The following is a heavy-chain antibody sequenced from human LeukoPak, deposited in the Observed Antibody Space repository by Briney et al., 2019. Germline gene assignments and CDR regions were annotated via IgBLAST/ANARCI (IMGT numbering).Heavy chain of an antibody. CDR2: ISSSSSYT. CDR1: GFTFSDYY. J-gene: IGHJ3*02. V-gene: IGHV3-11*03. CDR3: AGGGGGGYYYDSSGYSNDAFDI. D-gene: IGHD3-22*01. Sequence: GGSLRLSCAASGFTFSDYYMSWIRQAPGKGLEWVSYISSSSSYTNYADSVKGRFTISRDNAKNSLYLQMNSLRAEDTAVYYCAGGGGGGYYYDSSGYSNDAFDIWGQGTMVTVSS.